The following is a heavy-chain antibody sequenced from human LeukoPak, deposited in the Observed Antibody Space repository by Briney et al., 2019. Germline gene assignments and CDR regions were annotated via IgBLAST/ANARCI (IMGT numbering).Heavy chain of an antibody. CDR3: ARGLKPSMDV. J-gene: IGHJ6*03. CDR1: GYTFVGYH. D-gene: IGHD3-16*01. Sequence: ASVKVSCKASGYTFVGYHMHWVRQAPGQGLEWMGWINPNSGDTSYAQKFQGRVTMTRDTSISTAYMELSRLRSDDTAVYYCARGLKPSMDVWGKGTTVTVSS. V-gene: IGHV1-2*02. CDR2: INPNSGDT.